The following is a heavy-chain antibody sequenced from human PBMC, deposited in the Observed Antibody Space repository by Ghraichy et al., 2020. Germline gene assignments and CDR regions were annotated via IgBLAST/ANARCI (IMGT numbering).Heavy chain of an antibody. V-gene: IGHV3-53*01. CDR2: IYSGGST. CDR3: AREYYDFWSGRNGMDV. Sequence: GGSLRLSCAASGFTVSSNYMSWVRQAPGKGLEWVSVIYSGGSTYYADSVKGRFTISRDNSKNTLYLQMNSLRAEDTAVYYCAREYYDFWSGRNGMDVWGQGTTVTVSS. CDR1: GFTVSSNY. J-gene: IGHJ6*02. D-gene: IGHD3-3*01.